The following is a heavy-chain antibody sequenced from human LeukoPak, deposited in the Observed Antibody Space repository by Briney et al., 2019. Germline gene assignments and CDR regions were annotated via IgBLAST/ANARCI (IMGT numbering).Heavy chain of an antibody. CDR3: ARDIGGFHCSGISRSPAY. D-gene: IGHD2-15*01. CDR2: IYTGDNT. CDR1: GFTLKSNY. V-gene: IGHV3-66*02. J-gene: IGHJ4*02. Sequence: GGSLRLSCAASGFTLKSNYMSWVRQAPGKGLEWVSVIYTGDNTFYADSVKGRFTISRDNSKNTLYLQMNSLRAEDTAVYYCARDIGGFHCSGISRSPAYWGQGTLVTVSS.